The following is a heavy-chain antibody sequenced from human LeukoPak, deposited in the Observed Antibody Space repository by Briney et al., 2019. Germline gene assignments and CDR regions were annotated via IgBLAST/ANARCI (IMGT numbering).Heavy chain of an antibody. V-gene: IGHV3-74*01. CDR1: GLTFSGYW. Sequence: PGGSLRLSCAASGLTFSGYWMHWVRQAPGKGLVWVSRINGDGSSTSYADSVKGRFTISRDNAKNTLYLQMNSLGAEDTAAYYCARARNCSSGTCYKDYWGQGTLVTVSS. J-gene: IGHJ4*02. D-gene: IGHD2-15*01. CDR3: ARARNCSSGTCYKDY. CDR2: INGDGSST.